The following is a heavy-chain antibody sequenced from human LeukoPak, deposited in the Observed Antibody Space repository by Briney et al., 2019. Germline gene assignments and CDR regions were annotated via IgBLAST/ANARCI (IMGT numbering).Heavy chain of an antibody. D-gene: IGHD6-13*01. CDR3: ARDVAAAGQYFDY. V-gene: IGHV4-61*02. CDR2: FYISGST. CDR1: GASISSGLHY. J-gene: IGHJ4*02. Sequence: SQTLSLTCTVSGASISSGLHYWSWIRQSAGKGLEWIGRFYISGSTDYNPALKSRVTISVDKSKNQFSLKLSSVTAADTAVYYCARDVAAAGQYFDYWGQGTLVTVSS.